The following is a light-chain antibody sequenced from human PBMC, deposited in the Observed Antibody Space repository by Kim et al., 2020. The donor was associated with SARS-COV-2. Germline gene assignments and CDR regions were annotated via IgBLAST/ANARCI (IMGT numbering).Light chain of an antibody. J-gene: IGLJ1*01. CDR3: QSYDSSLSGYV. CDR1: SSNIGAGYD. V-gene: IGLV1-40*01. Sequence: QRVTISCTGISSNIGAGYDVHWYQQLPGTAPKLLIYGNTIRPSGVPDRFSGSKSGTSASLANTGLQTEDEADYYCQSYDSSLSGYVFGTGTKVTVL. CDR2: GNT.